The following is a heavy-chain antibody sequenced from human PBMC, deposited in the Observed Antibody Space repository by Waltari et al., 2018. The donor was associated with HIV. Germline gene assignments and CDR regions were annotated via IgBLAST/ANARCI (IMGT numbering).Heavy chain of an antibody. V-gene: IGHV4-39*01. CDR3: ARHEPRNTWFDP. Sequence: QLQLQESGPGLVKPSETLSLTCSVSGDSISSSYYYWGWIRQPPGKGLEWIGSIYYSGSTYDNPYSKSRVTISVDTSKNQFSLKLSSVTAADTAIYYCARHEPRNTWFDPWGQGTLVTVSS. J-gene: IGHJ5*02. CDR2: IYYSGST. CDR1: GDSISSSYYY.